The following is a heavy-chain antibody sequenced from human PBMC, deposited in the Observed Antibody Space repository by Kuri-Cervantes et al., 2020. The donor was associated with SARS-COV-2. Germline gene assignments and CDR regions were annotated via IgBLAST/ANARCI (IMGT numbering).Heavy chain of an antibody. CDR1: GFTFSSYW. V-gene: IGHV3-7*01. CDR3: ARETSGYEYYFDY. D-gene: IGHD5-12*01. CDR2: IKQDGSEK. Sequence: GGSLRLSCAASGFTFSSYWMSWARQAPGKGLEWVANIKQDGSEKYYVDSVKGRFTISRDNAKNSLYLQMNSLRAEDTAVYYCARETSGYEYYFDYWGQGTLVTVSS. J-gene: IGHJ4*02.